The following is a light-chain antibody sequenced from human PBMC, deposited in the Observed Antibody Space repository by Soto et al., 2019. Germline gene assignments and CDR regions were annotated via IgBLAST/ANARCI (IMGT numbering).Light chain of an antibody. V-gene: IGLV1-40*01. Sequence: QSVLTQPPSVSGAPGQRVTISCTGSSSNIWAGYDVHWYQQLPGTAPKLLIYGNSNRPSGVPDRFSGSQSGTSASLALTGLQAEDGADYYCQSYDSSLGGWVFGGGTKVPVL. J-gene: IGLJ3*02. CDR3: QSYDSSLGGWV. CDR2: GNS. CDR1: SSNIWAGYD.